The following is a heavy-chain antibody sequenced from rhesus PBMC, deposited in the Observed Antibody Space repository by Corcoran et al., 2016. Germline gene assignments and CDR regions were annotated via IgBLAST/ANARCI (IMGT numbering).Heavy chain of an antibody. D-gene: IGHD3-16*01. CDR1: GGSISSSNW. V-gene: IGHV4-93*02. CDR2: IYGSGGST. J-gene: IGHJ4*01. Sequence: QVQLQESGPVVVKPSETLSLTCAVSGGSISSSNWWSWIRQSPGKGLEWIGGIYGSGGSTEYNPSLKSRVTISIDTSKNQFSLKLSSVTAADTAVYYCARLGDYILYYFDYWGQGVLVTVSS. CDR3: ARLGDYILYYFDY.